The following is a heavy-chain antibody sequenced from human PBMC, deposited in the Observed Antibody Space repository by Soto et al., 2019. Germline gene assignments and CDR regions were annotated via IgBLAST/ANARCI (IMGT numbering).Heavy chain of an antibody. Sequence: EVQLVESGGGLVQPGGSLRLSCAASGFTFSNYWMYWVRQAPGKGLEWVSRINSDGSVASYADSVKGRLTISRDNVKNTLYLQMDSLRAEDTAVYYRARGDCVGGSCYSLAGSFYYYMDAWGKGTTVTVFS. J-gene: IGHJ6*03. CDR1: GFTFSNYW. D-gene: IGHD2-15*01. CDR3: ARGDCVGGSCYSLAGSFYYYMDA. V-gene: IGHV3-74*02. CDR2: INSDGSVA.